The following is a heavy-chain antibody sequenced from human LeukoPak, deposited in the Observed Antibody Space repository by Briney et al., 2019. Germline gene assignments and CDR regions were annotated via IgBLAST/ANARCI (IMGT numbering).Heavy chain of an antibody. CDR3: ARLWEDIVVVPAAPPYFDY. CDR1: EYIFTSYW. D-gene: IGHD2-2*01. CDR2: IYPGDSDT. J-gene: IGHJ4*02. V-gene: IGHV5-51*01. Sequence: GESLKISCQGSEYIFTSYWIGWVRQMPGKGLEWLGIIYPGDSDTRYSPSFQGQVTISADKSISTAYLQWSSLKASDTAMYYCARLWEDIVVVPAAPPYFDYWGQGTLVTVSS.